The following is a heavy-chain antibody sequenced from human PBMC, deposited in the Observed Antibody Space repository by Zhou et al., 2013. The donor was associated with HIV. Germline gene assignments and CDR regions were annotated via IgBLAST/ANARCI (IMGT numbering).Heavy chain of an antibody. Sequence: QVQLVQSGAEVKKPGSSVKVSCKASGGTFSSYAISWVRQAPGQGLEWMGGIIPIFGTANYAQKFQGRVTITTDDSTSTAYMELSSLRSEDTAAYYXARSVVVTAIIAEWGQGTLVTVSS. D-gene: IGHD2-21*02. J-gene: IGHJ4*02. CDR3: ARSVVVTAIIAE. CDR1: GGTFSSYA. V-gene: IGHV1-69*05. CDR2: IIPIFGTA.